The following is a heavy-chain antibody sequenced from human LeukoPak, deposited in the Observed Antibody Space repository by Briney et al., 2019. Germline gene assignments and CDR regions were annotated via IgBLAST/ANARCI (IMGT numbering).Heavy chain of an antibody. CDR1: RFTFSSYA. Sequence: GGSLRLSCLASRFTFSSYAMHWVRQAPGKVLEWVAFIRYDGSNKYYADSVKGRFTISRDNSKNTLYLQMNSLRAEDTAVYYCAKDRSPHYYDSSGLGDYWGQGTLVTVSS. J-gene: IGHJ4*02. D-gene: IGHD3-22*01. CDR2: IRYDGSNK. V-gene: IGHV3-30*02. CDR3: AKDRSPHYYDSSGLGDY.